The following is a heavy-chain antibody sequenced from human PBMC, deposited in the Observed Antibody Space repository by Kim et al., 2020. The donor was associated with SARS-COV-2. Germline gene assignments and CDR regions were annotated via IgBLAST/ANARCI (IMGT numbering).Heavy chain of an antibody. CDR1: GYTFTSYG. CDR3: ARERKGDPRAYYGMDV. Sequence: ASVKVSCKASGYTFTSYGISWVRQAPGQGLEWMGWISAYNGNTNYAQKLQGRVTMTTDTSTSTAYMELRSLRSDDTAVYYCARERKGDPRAYYGMDVWGQGTTVTVSS. D-gene: IGHD3-16*01. V-gene: IGHV1-18*04. J-gene: IGHJ6*02. CDR2: ISAYNGNT.